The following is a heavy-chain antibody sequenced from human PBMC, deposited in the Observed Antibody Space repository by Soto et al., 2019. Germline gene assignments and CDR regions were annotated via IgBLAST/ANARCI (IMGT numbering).Heavy chain of an antibody. D-gene: IGHD3-10*01. CDR1: GGSFSGYY. J-gene: IGHJ4*02. CDR2: INHSGST. CDR3: ARRAYGSGSYYTFDY. Sequence: PSETLSLTXAVYGGSFSGYYWSWIRQPPGKGLEWIGEINHSGSTNYNPSLKSRVTISVDTSKNQFSLKLSSVTAADTAVYYCARRAYGSGSYYTFDYWGQGTLVTVSS. V-gene: IGHV4-34*01.